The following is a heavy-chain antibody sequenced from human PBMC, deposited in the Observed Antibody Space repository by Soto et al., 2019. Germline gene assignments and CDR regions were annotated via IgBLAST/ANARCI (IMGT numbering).Heavy chain of an antibody. D-gene: IGHD3-10*01. CDR1: GASITSADYS. Sequence: PSETLSLTCTVSGASITSADYSWNWIRQPPGKGLEWIGYIYHTGTTYYNPSLKSRVTISVDTSKNQFSLKLSSVTAADTAVYYCARGKSITMVRGAYRDAFDIWGQGTMVTVSS. CDR2: IYHTGTT. CDR3: ARGKSITMVRGAYRDAFDI. V-gene: IGHV4-30-4*01. J-gene: IGHJ3*02.